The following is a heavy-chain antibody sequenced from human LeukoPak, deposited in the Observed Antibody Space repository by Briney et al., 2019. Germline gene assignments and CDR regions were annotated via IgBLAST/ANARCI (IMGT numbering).Heavy chain of an antibody. CDR3: ARGSGAMVRGVIITWGTFDY. V-gene: IGHV1-46*03. CDR2: INPSGGST. CDR1: GYTFTSYY. Sequence: ASVKVSCKASGYTFTSYYMHWVRQAPGQGLEWMGIINPSGGSTSYAQKFQGRVTMTRDTSTSTVYMELSSLRSEDTAVYYCARGSGAMVRGVIITWGTFDYWGQGTLVTVSS. D-gene: IGHD3-10*01. J-gene: IGHJ4*02.